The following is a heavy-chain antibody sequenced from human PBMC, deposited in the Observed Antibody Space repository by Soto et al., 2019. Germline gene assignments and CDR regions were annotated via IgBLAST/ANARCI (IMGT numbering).Heavy chain of an antibody. CDR3: ARENSGYDLYYYYYMDV. Sequence: ASVKVSCKASGYTFTSYGISWVRQAPGQGLEWMGWISAYNGNTNYAQKLQGRVTMTTDTSTSTAYMELRSLRSDDTAVYYCARENSGYDLYYYYYMDVWGKGTTVTVSS. V-gene: IGHV1-18*01. CDR1: GYTFTSYG. CDR2: ISAYNGNT. D-gene: IGHD5-12*01. J-gene: IGHJ6*03.